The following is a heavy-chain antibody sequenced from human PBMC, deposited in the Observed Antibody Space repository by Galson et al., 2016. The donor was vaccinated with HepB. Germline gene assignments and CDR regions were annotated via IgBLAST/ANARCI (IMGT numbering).Heavy chain of an antibody. Sequence: SETLSLTCTVSGGSVSSGPYYWAWIRQPPGKGLECLGYIAYTVTADHNPSLKSRVTIVADKSKNQFSLKLDSVTPADTAMYFCAMGEKGRGVAPYFESWGQGIMVRVSS. CDR1: GGSVSSGPYY. J-gene: IGHJ4*02. CDR2: IAYTVTA. D-gene: IGHD3-10*01. CDR3: AMGEKGRGVAPYFES. V-gene: IGHV4-61*01.